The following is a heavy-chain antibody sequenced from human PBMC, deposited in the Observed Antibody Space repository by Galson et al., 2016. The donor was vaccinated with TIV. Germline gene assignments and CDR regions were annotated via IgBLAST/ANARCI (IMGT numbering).Heavy chain of an antibody. Sequence: SLRLSCAASGFTLSRYYMHWVRQAPGKGLVWVSRISSDGSSTLYADSVKGRFTISRDNAKNTLYLQMSSLRAEDTALYYCTRDEPSYNYVLDVWGQGTTVTVSS. D-gene: IGHD1-14*01. J-gene: IGHJ6*02. CDR3: TRDEPSYNYVLDV. V-gene: IGHV3-74*01. CDR2: ISSDGSST. CDR1: GFTLSRYY.